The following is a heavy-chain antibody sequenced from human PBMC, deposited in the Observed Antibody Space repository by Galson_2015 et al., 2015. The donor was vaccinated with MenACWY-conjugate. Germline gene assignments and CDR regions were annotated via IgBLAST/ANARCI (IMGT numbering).Heavy chain of an antibody. CDR1: RLTFGHYY. D-gene: IGHD1-26*01. J-gene: IGHJ4*02. Sequence: SLRLSCADSRLTFGHYYMSWIRQAPGKGLEWISFTSSGGSQTNYADSVKGRFTISRDNVKNSLYLQMNSLKIDDTAIYCCARHSTDLSLDSWGQGTLVTVAS. CDR2: TSSGGSQT. V-gene: IGHV3-11*06. CDR3: ARHSTDLSLDS.